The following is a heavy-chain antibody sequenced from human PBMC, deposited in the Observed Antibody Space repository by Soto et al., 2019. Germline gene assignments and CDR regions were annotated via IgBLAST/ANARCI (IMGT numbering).Heavy chain of an antibody. CDR2: INPNSGGT. J-gene: IGHJ4*02. CDR3: ARGSDNSSYYPLDY. CDR1: GYTFTGYY. V-gene: IGHV1-2*04. D-gene: IGHD3-22*01. Sequence: ASVKVSCKASGYTFTGYYMHWVRQAPGQGLEWMGWINPNSGGTNYAQKFQGWVTMTRDTSISTAYMELSRLRSDDTAVYYCARGSDNSSYYPLDYWGQGTLVTVSS.